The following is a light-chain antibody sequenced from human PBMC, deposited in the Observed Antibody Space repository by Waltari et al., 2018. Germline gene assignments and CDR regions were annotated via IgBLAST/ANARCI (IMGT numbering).Light chain of an antibody. CDR3: SSYTTSSAPRV. J-gene: IGLJ1*01. Sequence: QSALTQPPSASGSPGQSVTISCTGTSSDVGGYNCVSWYQQHPGKAPHLIIYEVSNRPSGISNRFSASKSGNTASLTISGLQAEDEADYYCSSYTTSSAPRVFGTGTRVTVL. CDR2: EVS. V-gene: IGLV2-14*01. CDR1: SSDVGGYNC.